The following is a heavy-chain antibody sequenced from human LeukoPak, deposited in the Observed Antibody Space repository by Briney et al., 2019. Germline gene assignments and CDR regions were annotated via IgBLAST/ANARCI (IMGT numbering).Heavy chain of an antibody. V-gene: IGHV3-23*01. J-gene: IGHJ6*02. Sequence: GGSLRLSCAASGFIFSSYSMSWVRQAPGKGLEWVSVITGSGGNTYYADSVKGRFTISKDNSKNTVYLQMCSLRVDDTAVYYCAKAASSSWPSYYYGMDVWGQGTTVTVSS. CDR2: ITGSGGNT. CDR3: AKAASSSWPSYYYGMDV. D-gene: IGHD6-13*01. CDR1: GFIFSSYS.